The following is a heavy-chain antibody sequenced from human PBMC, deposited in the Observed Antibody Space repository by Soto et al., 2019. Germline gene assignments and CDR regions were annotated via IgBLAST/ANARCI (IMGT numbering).Heavy chain of an antibody. V-gene: IGHV4-4*07. CDR2: IYTTGNI. CDR3: VRDRLNWFDP. J-gene: IGHJ5*02. Sequence: SETLSLTCNVSGASINIYYWSWIRQSAGKGLEWIGRIYTTGNINYNPSLRSRVTVSRDSSKNQLSLKLTSVTAADSAVYFCVRDRLNWFDPWGQGLLVTVSS. CDR1: GASINIYY.